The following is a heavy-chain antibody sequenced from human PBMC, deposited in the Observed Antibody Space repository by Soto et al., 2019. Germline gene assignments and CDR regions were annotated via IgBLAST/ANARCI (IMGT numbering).Heavy chain of an antibody. CDR1: GFTFRDYA. CDR3: VKDKRSPLFGVVSLIEF. J-gene: IGHJ4*02. V-gene: IGHV3-64D*06. D-gene: IGHD3-3*01. Sequence: GGSLRLSCSASGFTFRDYALHWVRQAPGEGLEFISAISNEGDSTYYRDSAKGRFVLSRDNFGNTLFLQMSSLRDEDTAVYYCVKDKRSPLFGVVSLIEFWGQGTLVTSPQ. CDR2: ISNEGDST.